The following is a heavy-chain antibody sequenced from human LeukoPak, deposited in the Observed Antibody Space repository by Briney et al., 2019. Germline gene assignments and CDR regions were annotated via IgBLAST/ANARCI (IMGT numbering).Heavy chain of an antibody. CDR2: ITRSSIYI. Sequence: GGSLRLSCAVSGFTFSSYSMNWVRQAPGKGLEWVSSITRSSIYIYYGDSVKGRFTISRDNAKNSLYLQMNSLRAEDTAVYYCAKAALLLWFGELADYYYYMDVWGKGTTVTISS. V-gene: IGHV3-21*01. J-gene: IGHJ6*03. CDR3: AKAALLLWFGELADYYYYMDV. D-gene: IGHD3-10*01. CDR1: GFTFSSYS.